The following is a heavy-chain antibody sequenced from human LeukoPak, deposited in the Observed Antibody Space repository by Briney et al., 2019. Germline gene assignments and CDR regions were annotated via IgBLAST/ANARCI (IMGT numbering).Heavy chain of an antibody. CDR1: GFTFSSYA. CDR2: ISYDGSNK. Sequence: GGSLRLSCAASGFTFSSYAMSWVRQAPGKGLEWVAVISYDGSNKYYADSVKGRFTISRDNSKNTLYLQMNSLRAEDTAVYYCAKLYSSSWYGTDYWGQGTLVTVSS. V-gene: IGHV3-30*18. CDR3: AKLYSSSWYGTDY. D-gene: IGHD6-13*01. J-gene: IGHJ4*02.